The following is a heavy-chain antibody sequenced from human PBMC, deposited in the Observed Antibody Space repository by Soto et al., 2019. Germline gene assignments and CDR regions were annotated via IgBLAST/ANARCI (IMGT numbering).Heavy chain of an antibody. CDR1: GFTFSSYG. D-gene: IGHD6-6*01. CDR3: ARDEGFGSSTCFDY. CDR2: IWYDGSNK. V-gene: IGHV3-33*01. Sequence: QVQLVESGGGVVQPGRSLRLSCAASGFTFSSYGMHWVRQAPGKGLEWVAVIWYDGSNKYYADSVKGRFTISRDNSKNTLYLQMNSLRAEDTAVYYCARDEGFGSSTCFDYWGQGTLVTVSS. J-gene: IGHJ4*02.